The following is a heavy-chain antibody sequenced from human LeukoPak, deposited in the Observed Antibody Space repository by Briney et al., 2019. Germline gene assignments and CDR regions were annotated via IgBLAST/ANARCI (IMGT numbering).Heavy chain of an antibody. J-gene: IGHJ5*02. CDR2: INPNSGGT. V-gene: IGHV1-2*06. CDR1: GYTFTGYY. Sequence: ASVKVSCKASGYTFTGYYMHWMRQAPGQGLEWMGRINPNSGGTNYAQKFQGRATMTRDTSISTAYMELSRLRPDDTAVYYCARDRRIAAAANWFDPWGQGTLVTVSS. CDR3: ARDRRIAAAANWFDP. D-gene: IGHD6-13*01.